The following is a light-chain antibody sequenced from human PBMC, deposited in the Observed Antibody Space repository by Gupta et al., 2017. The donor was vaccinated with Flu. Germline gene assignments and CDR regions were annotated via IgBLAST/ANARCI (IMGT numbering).Light chain of an antibody. CDR3: RRGKDWPFT. CDR1: QGLVYSDGNTY. J-gene: IGKJ3*01. Sequence: VTLGQPASISCKSSQGLVYSDGNTYLNWFQQRPGQSPRRLIYKVSNRDSGVPDRFSGSASGTDFTLKISMVDAEDVGLYYCRRGKDWPFTFGHGTIMATK. CDR2: KVS. V-gene: IGKV2-30*01.